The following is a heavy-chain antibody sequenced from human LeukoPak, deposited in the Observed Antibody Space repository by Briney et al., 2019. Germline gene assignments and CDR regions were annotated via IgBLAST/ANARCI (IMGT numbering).Heavy chain of an antibody. CDR3: ARGGAARLHFQN. CDR2: IYHSGST. V-gene: IGHV4-59*01. Sequence: SETLSLTCTVSGGSISTYYWNWIRQPPGKGLEWIGYIYHSGSTNYNPSLQSRVTISVDTSKNQFSLNLNSVTAADTAVYYCARGGAARLHFQNWGQGTLVTVSS. CDR1: GGSISTYY. J-gene: IGHJ1*01. D-gene: IGHD6-6*01.